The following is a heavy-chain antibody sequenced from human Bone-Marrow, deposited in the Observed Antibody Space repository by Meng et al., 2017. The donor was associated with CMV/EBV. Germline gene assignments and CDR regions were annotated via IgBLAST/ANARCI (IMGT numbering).Heavy chain of an antibody. J-gene: IGHJ6*02. Sequence: GGSLRLSCVASGFTFSSYWMTWLRQAPGKGLEWVANIKQDGSEVYSADSVKGRFTVSRDNGKNALYLQMNSLRVEDTAVYYCARALSLWSGPRLDVWDHGTMVTVSS. CDR2: IKQDGSEV. V-gene: IGHV3-7*01. CDR1: GFTFSSYW. D-gene: IGHD3-10*01. CDR3: ARALSLWSGPRLDV.